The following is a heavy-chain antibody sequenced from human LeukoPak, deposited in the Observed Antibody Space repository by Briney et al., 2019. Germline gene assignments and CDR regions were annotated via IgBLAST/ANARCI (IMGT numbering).Heavy chain of an antibody. CDR2: INPNSGGT. D-gene: IGHD3-16*01. CDR1: GYTFTGYY. J-gene: IGHJ4*02. CDR3: AREWGRDDYVWGPWDY. Sequence: ASVKVSFKASGYTFTGYYMHWVRQAPGQGLEWMGWINPNSGGTNYAQKFQGRVTMTRDTSISTAYMELSRLRSDDTAVYYCAREWGRDDYVWGPWDYWGQGTLVTVSS. V-gene: IGHV1-2*02.